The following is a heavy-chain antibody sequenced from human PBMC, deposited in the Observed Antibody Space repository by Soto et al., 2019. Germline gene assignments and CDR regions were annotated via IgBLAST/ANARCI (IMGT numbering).Heavy chain of an antibody. CDR3: ARAPDRGTNSRGALDM. J-gene: IGHJ3*02. D-gene: IGHD2-8*01. CDR2: IYYSGTT. CDR1: GDPISSGDYY. V-gene: IGHV4-30-4*01. Sequence: QVQLQESGPGLVKPSQTLSLTCTVSGDPISSGDYYWSWIRQPPGKGLEWIGYIYYSGTTYYSPSLKSRVTMSVDTSKNQFSLKLSSVTAADTAVYYCARAPDRGTNSRGALDMWGQGTMVTVSS.